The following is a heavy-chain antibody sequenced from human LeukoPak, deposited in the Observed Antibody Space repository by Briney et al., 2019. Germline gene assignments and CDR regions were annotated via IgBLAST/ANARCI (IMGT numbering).Heavy chain of an antibody. CDR3: ARYSNYGDDYYYYMDV. V-gene: IGHV4-59*01. Sequence: TSETLSLTCTVSGGSIGSYYWSWIRQPPGKGLEWIGYIYYSGSTNYNPSLKSRVTISVDTSKNQFSLKLSSVTAADTAVYYCARYSNYGDDYYYYMDVWGKGTTVTVSS. CDR1: GGSIGSYY. D-gene: IGHD4-11*01. CDR2: IYYSGST. J-gene: IGHJ6*03.